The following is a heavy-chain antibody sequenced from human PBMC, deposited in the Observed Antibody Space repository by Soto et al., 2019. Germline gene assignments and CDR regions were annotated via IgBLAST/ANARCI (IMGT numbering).Heavy chain of an antibody. J-gene: IGHJ4*02. V-gene: IGHV3-30-3*01. CDR2: ISNDGSDT. Sequence: QVQLVESGGGVVPPGRSLRLSCVASGFTFSNFGLHWVRQAPGKGLEWVAVISNDGSDTFYADSVKGRFTISRDDSKNTLYLQMNSLRAADTAVYYWAREPGEYYLDYWGQGTLVTVSS. D-gene: IGHD3-10*01. CDR3: AREPGEYYLDY. CDR1: GFTFSNFG.